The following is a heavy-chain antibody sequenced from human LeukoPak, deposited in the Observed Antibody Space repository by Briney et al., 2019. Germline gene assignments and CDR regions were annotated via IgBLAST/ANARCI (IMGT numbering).Heavy chain of an antibody. V-gene: IGHV4-34*01. Sequence: PSETLSLTCAVYGGSFSGYYWSWIRRPPGKGLEWIGEINHSGSTNYNPSLKSRVTISVDTSKNQFSLKLSSVTAADTAVYYCARGRAYCSGGSCYGALYYYYMDVWGKGTTVTVSS. J-gene: IGHJ6*03. CDR2: INHSGST. CDR3: ARGRAYCSGGSCYGALYYYYMDV. D-gene: IGHD2-15*01. CDR1: GGSFSGYY.